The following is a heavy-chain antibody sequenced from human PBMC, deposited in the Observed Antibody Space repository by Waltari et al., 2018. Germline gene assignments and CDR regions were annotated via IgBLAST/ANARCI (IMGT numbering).Heavy chain of an antibody. CDR3: VREKDLGGTCVFDF. Sequence: EVQLVESGGGLVQTGGSLRLSCAASGFGFSNYWMDWVRQVPGKGLVGGERTNKEGSGSAYADVVEGRLTISRDNAKSTLHLQMTSLTAEDTAVYYCVREKDLGGTCVFDFWGRGTLVTVSS. D-gene: IGHD1-26*01. CDR2: TNKEGSGS. V-gene: IGHV3-74*01. CDR1: GFGFSNYW. J-gene: IGHJ4*02.